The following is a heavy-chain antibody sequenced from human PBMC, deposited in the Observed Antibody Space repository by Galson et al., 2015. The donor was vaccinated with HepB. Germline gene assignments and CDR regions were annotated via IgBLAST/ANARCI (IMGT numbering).Heavy chain of an antibody. CDR3: VRLDFKIAYSGSYPTWFDS. D-gene: IGHD1-26*01. CDR2: IYYTGST. V-gene: IGHV4-39*07. Sequence: SETLSLTCTVSGGSISSSSYYWGWTRQPPGKGLEWIGSIYYTGSTNYNPSLESRVTISVDTSKNQFSLKLSSVTAADTAVYYCVRLDFKIAYSGSYPTWFDSWGQGTLVTVSS. CDR1: GGSISSSSYY. J-gene: IGHJ5*01.